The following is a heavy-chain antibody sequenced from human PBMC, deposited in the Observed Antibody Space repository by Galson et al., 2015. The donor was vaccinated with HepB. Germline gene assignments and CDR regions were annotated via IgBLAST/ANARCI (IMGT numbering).Heavy chain of an antibody. D-gene: IGHD2/OR15-2a*01. J-gene: IGHJ4*02. Sequence: SLRLSCAASGFTFSDYYMSWIRQAPGKGLEWVSYISSSGSTIYYADSVKGRFTISRDNAKNSLYLQMNSLRAEDTAVYYCARAHLLPLAPFDYWGQGTLVTVSS. CDR3: ARAHLLPLAPFDY. CDR2: ISSSGSTI. CDR1: GFTFSDYY. V-gene: IGHV3-11*01.